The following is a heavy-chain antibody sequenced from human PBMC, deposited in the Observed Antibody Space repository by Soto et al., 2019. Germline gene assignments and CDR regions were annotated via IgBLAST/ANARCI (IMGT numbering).Heavy chain of an antibody. D-gene: IGHD2-15*01. CDR2: IYYSGST. CDR1: GGSISSGGYY. V-gene: IGHV4-31*03. J-gene: IGHJ5*02. Sequence: SETLSLTCTVSGGSISSGGYYWSWIRQHPGKGLEWIGYIYYSGSTFYNPSLKSRVTISVDTSKNQFSLKLSSVTAADTAVYYCARVGDYCSGGSCHPPWFEPWGQGTLVTVSS. CDR3: ARVGDYCSGGSCHPPWFEP.